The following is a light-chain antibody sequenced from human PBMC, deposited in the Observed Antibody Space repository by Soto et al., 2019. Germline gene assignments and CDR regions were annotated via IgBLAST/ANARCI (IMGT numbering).Light chain of an antibody. CDR3: SSYAGSSNV. CDR1: SSDVGGYNY. CDR2: EVN. Sequence: QSALTQPPSASGSPGQSVAISCTGTSSDVGGYNYVSWYQQHPGKAPKLMIYEVNKLPSGVPDRFPGSKSGNTASLTVSGLQAEDEADYYCSSYAGSSNVFGTGTKLTVL. V-gene: IGLV2-8*01. J-gene: IGLJ1*01.